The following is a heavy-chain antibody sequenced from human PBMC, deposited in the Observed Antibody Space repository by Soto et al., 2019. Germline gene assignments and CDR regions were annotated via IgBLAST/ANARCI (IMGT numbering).Heavy chain of an antibody. CDR2: IYDYGST. Sequence: PSETLSLTCTVSNGSITDYSWTWIRQPPGKPMEWIGYIYDYGSTYYNPSLESRVAFSVDTSKNQFSLKVRSVTAADTAVYYCARVRTNLDLYYYYMDVWGTGTTVTVSS. CDR1: NGSITDYS. D-gene: IGHD3-10*01. CDR3: ARVRTNLDLYYYYMDV. J-gene: IGHJ6*03. V-gene: IGHV4-59*08.